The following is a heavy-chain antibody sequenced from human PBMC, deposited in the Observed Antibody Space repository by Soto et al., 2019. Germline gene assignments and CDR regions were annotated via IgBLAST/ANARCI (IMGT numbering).Heavy chain of an antibody. CDR2: IWYDGSNK. V-gene: IGHV3-33*01. J-gene: IGHJ4*02. Sequence: QVQLVESGGGVVQPGRSLRLSCAASGFTFSSYGMHWVRQAPGKGLEWVAVIWYDGSNKYYADSVKGRFTISRDNSKNTLYLQMNSLRAEDTAVYYCARSQNGGSRGAEDYWGQGTLVTVSS. CDR3: ARSQNGGSRGAEDY. D-gene: IGHD2-15*01. CDR1: GFTFSSYG.